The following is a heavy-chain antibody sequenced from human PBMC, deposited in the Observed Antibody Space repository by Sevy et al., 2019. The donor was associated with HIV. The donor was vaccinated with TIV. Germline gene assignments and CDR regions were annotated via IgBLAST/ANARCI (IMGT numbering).Heavy chain of an antibody. CDR2: IYTSGST. D-gene: IGHD2-15*01. CDR1: GGSISSGSYY. J-gene: IGHJ3*02. V-gene: IGHV4-61*02. Sequence: SETLSLTCTVSGGSISSGSYYWSWIRQPAGKGLEWIGRIYTSGSTNYNPSLKSRVTISVDTSKNQFSLKLSSVTAAATAVYYWARGTLIGYCSGGSCNDAFDIWGQGTMVTVSS. CDR3: ARGTLIGYCSGGSCNDAFDI.